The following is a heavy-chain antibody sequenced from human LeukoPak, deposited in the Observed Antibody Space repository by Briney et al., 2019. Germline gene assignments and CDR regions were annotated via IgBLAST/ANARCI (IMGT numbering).Heavy chain of an antibody. V-gene: IGHV3-23*01. J-gene: IGHJ4*02. Sequence: GGSLRLSCAASGFTFSSYAMSWVRQAPGKGLEWVSSMSNGGSTYYGDSVKGRFTISRDNSKNTLFLQMNSHRAEDTAVYYCAKGSENIMGAPQADYWGQGTLVIVSS. CDR2: MSNGGST. CDR3: AKGSENIMGAPQADY. D-gene: IGHD1-26*01. CDR1: GFTFSSYA.